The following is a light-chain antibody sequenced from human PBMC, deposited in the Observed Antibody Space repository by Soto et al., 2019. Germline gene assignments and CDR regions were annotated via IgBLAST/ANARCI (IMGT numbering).Light chain of an antibody. CDR3: QQYGSSGT. CDR1: QSVSSY. CDR2: GAS. Sequence: EIVLTQSPCALSLSKGERATLSCRASQSVSSYLAWYQQKPGQAPRLLIYGASNRATGIPDRFSGSGSGTDFTLTISRLEPEDFAVYYCQQYGSSGTLGQGAKVDIK. V-gene: IGKV3-20*01. J-gene: IGKJ1*01.